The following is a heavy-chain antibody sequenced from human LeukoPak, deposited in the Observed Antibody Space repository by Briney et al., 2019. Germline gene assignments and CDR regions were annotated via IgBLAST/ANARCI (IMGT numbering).Heavy chain of an antibody. J-gene: IGHJ3*02. CDR1: GFTFSSYS. CDR3: ARPSLARKYVRSDAFDI. Sequence: GGSLRLSCAASGFTFSSYSMNWVRQAPGKGLEWVSSISSSSSYIYYADSVKGRFTISRDNAKNSLYLQMNSLRAEDTAVYYCARPSLARKYVRSDAFDIWGQGTMVTVSS. D-gene: IGHD2-2*01. V-gene: IGHV3-21*01. CDR2: ISSSSSYI.